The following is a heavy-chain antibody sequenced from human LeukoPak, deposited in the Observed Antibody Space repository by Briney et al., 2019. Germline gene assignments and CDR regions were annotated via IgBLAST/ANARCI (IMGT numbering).Heavy chain of an antibody. J-gene: IGHJ4*02. CDR2: IESDGSST. CDR3: ATSPVIAVD. CDR1: GFIFSDHW. D-gene: IGHD3-22*01. Sequence: GGSLRLSCAVSGFIFSDHWMHWVRQPPGKGLEWVSRIESDGSSTSYADSVKGRFTISRDNAKNTVYLQINSLRAEDAAVYYCATSPVIAVDWGQGTLVTVSS. V-gene: IGHV3-74*01.